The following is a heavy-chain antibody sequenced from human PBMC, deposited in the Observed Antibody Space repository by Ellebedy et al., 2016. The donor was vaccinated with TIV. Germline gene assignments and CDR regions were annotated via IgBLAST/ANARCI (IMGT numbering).Heavy chain of an antibody. CDR3: ARYNSGWKIFDY. D-gene: IGHD6-19*01. CDR1: GDSVSSHSPT. V-gene: IGHV6-1*01. CDR2: TYYRSKWYY. Sequence: SQTLSLTCAISGDSVSSHSPTWNWIRQSPSRGLEWLGRTYYRSKWYYEYAVSVYSRITINPDTSKNQFSLQLNSVTPEDTAVYYCARYNSGWKIFDYWGQGTLVTVSS. J-gene: IGHJ4*02.